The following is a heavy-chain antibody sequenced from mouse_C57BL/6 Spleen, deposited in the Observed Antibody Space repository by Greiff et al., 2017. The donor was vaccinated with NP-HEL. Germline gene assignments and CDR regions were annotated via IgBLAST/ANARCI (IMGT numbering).Heavy chain of an antibody. CDR3: ALYSNGDYAMDY. V-gene: IGHV1-55*01. D-gene: IGHD2-5*01. CDR1: GYTFTSYW. J-gene: IGHJ4*01. Sequence: QVQLKQPGAELVRPGSSVKLSCKASGYTFTSYWMHWVKQRPIQGLEWIGDIYPGSGSTNYNEKFKSKATLTVDTSSSTAYMQLSSLTSEDSAVYYCALYSNGDYAMDYWGQGTSVTVSS. CDR2: IYPGSGST.